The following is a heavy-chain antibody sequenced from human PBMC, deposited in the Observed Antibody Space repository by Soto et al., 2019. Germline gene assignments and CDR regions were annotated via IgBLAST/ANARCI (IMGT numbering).Heavy chain of an antibody. D-gene: IGHD3-22*01. CDR2: IDWDDDK. J-gene: IGHJ6*02. CDR3: ARIAPYYYDSSGYYYDGMDV. Sequence: SGPTLVNPTQTLTLTCTFSGFSLSTSGMCVSWIRQPPGKALEWLALIDWDDDKYYSTSLKTRLTISKDASKNQVVLTITNMDPVDTATYYCARIAPYYYDSSGYYYDGMDVWGQGTTVTVSS. V-gene: IGHV2-70*01. CDR1: GFSLSTSGMC.